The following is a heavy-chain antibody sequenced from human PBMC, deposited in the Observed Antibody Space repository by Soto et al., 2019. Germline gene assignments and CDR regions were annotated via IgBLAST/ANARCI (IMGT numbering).Heavy chain of an antibody. CDR3: ARPTPYYDILTGPDY. Sequence: ASVKVSCKASGYTFTSYYMHWVRQAPGQGLEWMGIINPSGGSTSYAQKFQGRGTMTRDTSTSTVYMELSSLRSEDTAVYYCARPTPYYDILTGPDYWGQGTLVTVSA. D-gene: IGHD3-9*01. CDR1: GYTFTSYY. J-gene: IGHJ4*02. CDR2: INPSGGST. V-gene: IGHV1-46*03.